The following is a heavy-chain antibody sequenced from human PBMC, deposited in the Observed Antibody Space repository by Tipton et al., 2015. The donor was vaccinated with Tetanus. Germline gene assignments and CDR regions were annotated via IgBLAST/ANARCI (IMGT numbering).Heavy chain of an antibody. Sequence: QLVQSGAEVKKPGESLRISCKGSGYSFTSYWISWVRQMPGKGLEWMGRIDPSDSYTNYSPSFHGHVTISADKSISTAYLQRGSLKASDTAMDYWAGAPPYYYDSGGPPPHFDYWGQGTLVTVSS. V-gene: IGHV5-10-1*01. J-gene: IGHJ4*02. CDR3: AGAPPYYYDSGGPPPHFDY. CDR1: GYSFTSYW. D-gene: IGHD3-22*01. CDR2: IDPSDSYT.